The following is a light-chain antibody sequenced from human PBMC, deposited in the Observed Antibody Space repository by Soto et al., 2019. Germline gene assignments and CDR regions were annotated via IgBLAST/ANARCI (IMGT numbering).Light chain of an antibody. V-gene: IGLV2-14*01. CDR1: SSDVGGYNY. Sequence: QSVLTQPASVSGSPGQSITISCTGTSSDVGGYNYVSWYQQHPGKAPKLMIYEVSNRPSGFSNRFSGSKSGNTASLTISGLQAEDEADYYCSSYTTSSTHWVFGGGTKLTGL. CDR3: SSYTTSSTHWV. CDR2: EVS. J-gene: IGLJ3*02.